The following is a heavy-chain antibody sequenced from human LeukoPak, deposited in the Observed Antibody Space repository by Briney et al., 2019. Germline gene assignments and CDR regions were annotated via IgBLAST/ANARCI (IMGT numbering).Heavy chain of an antibody. CDR1: GGSIRSYY. V-gene: IGHV4-59*01. J-gene: IGHJ4*01. D-gene: IGHD2/OR15-2a*01. CDR3: ARGVERPKNFDY. Sequence: SETLSLTCSVSGGSIRSYYWNWIRQPPGKGLEWIGQIYHIGTTTYNPSLKSRVTMSVDTSKNQFSLNLSSVTAADTAVYFCARGVERPKNFDYWGHGTLVTVSS. CDR2: IYHIGTT.